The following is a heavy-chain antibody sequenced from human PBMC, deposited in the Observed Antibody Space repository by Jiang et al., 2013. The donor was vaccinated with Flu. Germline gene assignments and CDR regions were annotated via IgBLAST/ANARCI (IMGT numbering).Heavy chain of an antibody. D-gene: IGHD1-26*01. CDR1: GDSIRSSSYY. V-gene: IGHV4-39*01. Sequence: GPGLVKPSETPSHACSVSGDSIRSSSYYWGWIRQPPGKGLEWIGSIYYSGRTYYNPSLKSRVTISVDTSKSQFSLKLSSVTAADTAVYYCARPAPGGVGAIDYWGQGTLVTVSS. CDR3: ARPAPGGVGAIDY. CDR2: IYYSGRT. J-gene: IGHJ4*02.